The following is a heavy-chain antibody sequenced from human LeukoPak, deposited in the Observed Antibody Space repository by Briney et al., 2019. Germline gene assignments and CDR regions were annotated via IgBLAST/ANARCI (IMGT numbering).Heavy chain of an antibody. CDR3: ARGVTIFGVVITPYYFDY. CDR2: INPSGGST. D-gene: IGHD3-3*01. V-gene: IGHV1-46*01. Sequence: ASVKVSCTASGYTFTSYYMHWVRQAPGQGLEWMGIINPSGGSTSYAQKFQGRVTMTRDTSTSTVYMELSSLRSEDTAVYYCARGVTIFGVVITPYYFDYWGQGTLVTVSS. J-gene: IGHJ4*02. CDR1: GYTFTSYY.